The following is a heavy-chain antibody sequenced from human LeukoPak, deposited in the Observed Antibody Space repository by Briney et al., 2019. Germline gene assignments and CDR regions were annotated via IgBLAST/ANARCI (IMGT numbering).Heavy chain of an antibody. J-gene: IGHJ4*02. Sequence: PGGSLRLSCAASGFTFSSYWMSWVRQAPGKGLEWVANKKQDGSEKYYVDSVKGRFTISRDNAKNSLYLQMNSLRAEDTAVYYCARRYYYDSSGYYYWGQGTLVTVSS. CDR3: ARRYYYDSSGYYY. D-gene: IGHD3-22*01. CDR2: KKQDGSEK. CDR1: GFTFSSYW. V-gene: IGHV3-7*01.